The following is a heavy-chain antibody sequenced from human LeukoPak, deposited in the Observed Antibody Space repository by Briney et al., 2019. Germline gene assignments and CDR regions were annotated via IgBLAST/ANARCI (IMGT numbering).Heavy chain of an antibody. J-gene: IGHJ6*03. CDR3: ARSLDYYYYYMDV. CDR2: IYYSGST. CDR1: GGSISSSSYY. V-gene: IGHV4-39*07. Sequence: PSETLSLTCTVSGGSISSSSYYWGWIRQPPGKGLDWIGSIYYSGSTYYNRSLKSRVTISVDTSKNQFSLKLSSVTAADTAVYYCARSLDYYYYYMDVWGKGTTVTVSS.